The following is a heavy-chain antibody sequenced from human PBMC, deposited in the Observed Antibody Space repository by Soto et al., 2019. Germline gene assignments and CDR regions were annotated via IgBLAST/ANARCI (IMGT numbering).Heavy chain of an antibody. CDR3: ARDMSQTVDTAMVTDYYYYYYMDV. Sequence: GGSLSLSCAASGFTFSDYYMSWIRQAPGKGLEWVSYISSSGSTIYYADSVKGRFTISRDNAKNSLYLQMNSLRAEDTAVYYCARDMSQTVDTAMVTDYYYYYYMDVWGKGTTVTVSS. V-gene: IGHV3-11*01. CDR2: ISSSGSTI. CDR1: GFTFSDYY. D-gene: IGHD5-18*01. J-gene: IGHJ6*03.